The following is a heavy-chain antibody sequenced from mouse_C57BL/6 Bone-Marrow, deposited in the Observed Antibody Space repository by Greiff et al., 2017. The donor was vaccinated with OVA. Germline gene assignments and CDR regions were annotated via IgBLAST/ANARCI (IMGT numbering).Heavy chain of an antibody. J-gene: IGHJ2*01. CDR2: IYPGNSDT. D-gene: IGHD2-1*01. CDR3: TRSLWYSYYFDY. V-gene: IGHV1-5*01. CDR1: GYTFTSYW. Sequence: VQLQQSGPVLARPGASVKMSCKTSGYTFTSYWMHWVKQRPGQGLEWIGAIYPGNSDTSYNQKFKGKAKLTAVTSASTAYMELSSLTNEDSAVYYCTRSLWYSYYFDYWGQGTTLTVSS.